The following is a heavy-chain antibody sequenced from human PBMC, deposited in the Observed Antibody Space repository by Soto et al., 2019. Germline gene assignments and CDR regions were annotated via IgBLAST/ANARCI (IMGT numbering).Heavy chain of an antibody. CDR3: ARDGPPPLGYFFDY. CDR1: GFSFSNFP. Sequence: QVQLVESGGGVVQPGRSLRLSCAASGFSFSNFPMHWVRQAPGKGLEWVAVISYDGSNKYYADSVKGRFTISRDNSDNTVFLQINSLKIEDTAVYYCARDGPPPLGYFFDYWGQGTLVTVSS. CDR2: ISYDGSNK. V-gene: IGHV3-30-3*01. J-gene: IGHJ4*02.